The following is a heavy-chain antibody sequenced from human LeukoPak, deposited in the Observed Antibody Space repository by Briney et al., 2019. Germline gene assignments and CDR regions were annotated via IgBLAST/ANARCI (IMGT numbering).Heavy chain of an antibody. CDR3: AIAQSWDELFDS. Sequence: PGGSLTLSCAASGIAVTGNYMSWVRQPPGKGLEWVSFISINTDTFYADSLRGRFTISRDSSENTLFLQMNSLRDEDSAVYYCAIAQSWDELFDSWGQGTLVTVSS. V-gene: IGHV3-53*01. J-gene: IGHJ4*02. D-gene: IGHD1-26*01. CDR2: ISINTDT. CDR1: GIAVTGNY.